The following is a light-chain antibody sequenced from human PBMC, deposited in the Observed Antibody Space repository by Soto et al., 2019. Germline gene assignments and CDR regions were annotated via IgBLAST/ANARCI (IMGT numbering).Light chain of an antibody. V-gene: IGLV2-14*01. Sequence: ALTQPASVSGSPGQSITISCTGTSSDVGGYNYVSWYQQHPGKAPELMIYDVSSRPSGVSNRFSGSKSGNTASLTISGLQAEDEADYYCSSYTSSTTVVFGGGTKLTVL. CDR3: SSYTSSTTVV. CDR1: SSDVGGYNY. J-gene: IGLJ2*01. CDR2: DVS.